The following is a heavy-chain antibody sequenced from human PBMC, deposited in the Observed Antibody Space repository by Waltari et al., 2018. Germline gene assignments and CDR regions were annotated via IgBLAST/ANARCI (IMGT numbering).Heavy chain of an antibody. Sequence: EVQLVESGGGLVQPGGSLRLSCAASGFTFSSYAMSWVRQAPGKGLVWVSAISGSGGSTYYADSVKGRFTISRDNSKNTLYLQMNSLRAEDTAVYYCAKPVEDGSLLFAGSSWYGFDYWGQGTLVTVSS. CDR2: ISGSGGST. D-gene: IGHD6-13*01. V-gene: IGHV3-23*04. CDR1: GFTFSSYA. CDR3: AKPVEDGSLLFAGSSWYGFDY. J-gene: IGHJ4*02.